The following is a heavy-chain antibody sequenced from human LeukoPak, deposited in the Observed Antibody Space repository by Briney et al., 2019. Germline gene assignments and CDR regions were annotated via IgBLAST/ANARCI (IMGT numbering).Heavy chain of an antibody. D-gene: IGHD3-10*01. CDR3: ARGILWFGELLSHFDY. J-gene: IGHJ4*02. CDR2: IYHSGST. Sequence: SETLSLTCTVSGYSISSGYYWGWIRQPPGKGLEWIGSIYHSGSTYYNPSLKSRVTISVDTSKNQFSLKLSSVTAADTAVYYCARGILWFGELLSHFDYWGQGTLVTVSS. V-gene: IGHV4-38-2*02. CDR1: GYSISSGYY.